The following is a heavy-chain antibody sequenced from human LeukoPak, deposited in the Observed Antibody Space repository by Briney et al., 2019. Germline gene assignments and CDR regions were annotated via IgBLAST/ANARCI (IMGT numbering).Heavy chain of an antibody. CDR2: ISAYNGKI. D-gene: IGHD3-22*01. V-gene: IGHV1-18*01. CDR3: SYSSSAGWFDP. CDR1: GYTFTNYG. J-gene: IGHJ5*02. Sequence: GASVKVSCKASGYTFTNYGISWVRQAPGQGLEWMGWISAYNGKIKYAQKFQGRVTMTTDTSTRTAYMELRSLRSDDTAVYYCSYSSSAGWFDPWGQGTLVTVSS.